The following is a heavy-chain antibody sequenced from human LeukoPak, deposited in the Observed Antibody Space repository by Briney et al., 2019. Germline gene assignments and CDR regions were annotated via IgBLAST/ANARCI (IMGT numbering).Heavy chain of an antibody. CDR2: ISGSGGST. CDR3: AKVSATVTTYYYYYMDV. V-gene: IGHV3-23*01. D-gene: IGHD4-17*01. Sequence: GGSLRLSCAASGFTFDDYAVHWVRQAPGKGLEWVSGISGSGGSTYYADSVKGRFTISRDNSKNTLYLQMNSLRAEDTAVYYCAKVSATVTTYYYYYMDVWGKGTTVTVSS. CDR1: GFTFDDYA. J-gene: IGHJ6*03.